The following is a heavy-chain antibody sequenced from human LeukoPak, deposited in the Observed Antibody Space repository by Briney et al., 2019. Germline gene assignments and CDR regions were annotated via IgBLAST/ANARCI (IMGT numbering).Heavy chain of an antibody. J-gene: IGHJ4*02. CDR3: TTDRAYVWGSYRFLVGY. V-gene: IGHV3-15*01. D-gene: IGHD3-16*02. CDR1: GFTFSNAW. CDR2: IKSKTDGGTT. Sequence: GGSLRLSCAASGFTFSNAWMSWVRPAPGKGLEWVGRIKSKTDGGTTDYAAPVKGRFTISRDDSKNTLYPQMNSLKTEDTAVYYGTTDRAYVWGSYRFLVGYWGQGTLVTVSS.